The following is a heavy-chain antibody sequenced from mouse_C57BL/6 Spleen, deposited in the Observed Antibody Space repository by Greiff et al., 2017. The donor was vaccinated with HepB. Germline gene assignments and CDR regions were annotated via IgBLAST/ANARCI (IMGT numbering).Heavy chain of an antibody. CDR1: GYTFTSYW. V-gene: IGHV1-52*01. CDR2: IDPSDSET. J-gene: IGHJ4*01. D-gene: IGHD2-2*01. Sequence: QVQLQQPGAELVRPGSSVKLSCKASGYTFTSYWMHWVKQRPIQGLEWIGNIDPSDSETHYNQKFKDKATLTVDKSSSTAYMQLSSLTSEDSAVYYCARGGVTTGDYYPMDYWGQGTSVTVSS. CDR3: ARGGVTTGDYYPMDY.